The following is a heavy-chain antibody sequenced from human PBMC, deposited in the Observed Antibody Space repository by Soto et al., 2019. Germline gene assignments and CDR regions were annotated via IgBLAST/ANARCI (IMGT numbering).Heavy chain of an antibody. V-gene: IGHV3-30*18. Sequence: GGSLRLSCAASGFTFSSYGMHWVRQAPGKGLEWVAVISYDGSNKYYADSVKGRFTISRDNSKNTLYLQMNSLRAEDTAVYYCAKDLRWNDALFAFDIWGQGTMVTVSS. CDR2: ISYDGSNK. J-gene: IGHJ3*02. CDR1: GFTFSSYG. CDR3: AKDLRWNDALFAFDI. D-gene: IGHD1-1*01.